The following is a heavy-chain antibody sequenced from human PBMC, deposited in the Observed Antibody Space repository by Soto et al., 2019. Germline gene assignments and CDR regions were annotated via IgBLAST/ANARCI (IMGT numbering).Heavy chain of an antibody. D-gene: IGHD3-22*01. CDR3: ARRLRYYYDSSGYYFDY. Sequence: GESLKISCKGSGYSFTSYWNGWVRQMPGKGLEWMGIIYPGDSDTRYSPSFQGQVTISADKSISTAYLQWSSLKASDTAMYYCARRLRYYYDSSGYYFDYWGQGTLVTVSS. V-gene: IGHV5-51*01. CDR1: GYSFTSYW. CDR2: IYPGDSDT. J-gene: IGHJ4*02.